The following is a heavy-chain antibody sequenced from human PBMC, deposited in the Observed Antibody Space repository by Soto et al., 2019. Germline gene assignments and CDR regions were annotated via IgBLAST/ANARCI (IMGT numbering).Heavy chain of an antibody. CDR1: GYTFTAYG. V-gene: IGHV1-69*13. CDR2: IIPIFGTA. Sequence: GAAVKVSCKASGYTFTAYGITWVRQAPGQGLEWMGGIIPIFGTANYAQKFQGRVTITADESTSTAYMELSSLRSEDTAVYYCARQTMITFGGVIVKDYYYGMDVWGQGTTVTVSS. J-gene: IGHJ6*02. CDR3: ARQTMITFGGVIVKDYYYGMDV. D-gene: IGHD3-16*02.